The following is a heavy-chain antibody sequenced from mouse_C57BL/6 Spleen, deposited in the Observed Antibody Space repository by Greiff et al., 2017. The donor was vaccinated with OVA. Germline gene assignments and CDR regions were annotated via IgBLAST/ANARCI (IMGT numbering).Heavy chain of an antibody. V-gene: IGHV1-80*01. Sequence: VQLQQSGAELVKPGASVKISCKASGYAFSSYWMNWVKQRPGKGLEWIGQIYPGDGDTNYNGKFKGKATLTADKSSRTAYMQLSSLTSEDSAVYFCARDYGSSYPMDYWGQGTSVTVSS. J-gene: IGHJ4*01. CDR1: GYAFSSYW. CDR2: IYPGDGDT. CDR3: ARDYGSSYPMDY. D-gene: IGHD1-1*01.